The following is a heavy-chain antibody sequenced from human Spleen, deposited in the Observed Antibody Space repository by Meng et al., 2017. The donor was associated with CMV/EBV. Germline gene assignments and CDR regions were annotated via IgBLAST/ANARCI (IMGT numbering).Heavy chain of an antibody. J-gene: IGHJ6*02. D-gene: IGHD6-6*01. Sequence: ASVKVSCKASGYTFTSYGISWVRQAPGQGLEWMGWISAYNGNTNYAQKLQGRVTMTTDTSTSTAYMELRSLRSEDTAVYYCALEYSSSSAPSTGMDVWGQGTTVTVSS. V-gene: IGHV1-18*01. CDR2: ISAYNGNT. CDR3: ALEYSSSSAPSTGMDV. CDR1: GYTFTSYG.